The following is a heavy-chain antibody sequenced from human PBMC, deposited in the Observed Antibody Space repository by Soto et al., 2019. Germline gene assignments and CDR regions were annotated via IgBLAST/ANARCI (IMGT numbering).Heavy chain of an antibody. Sequence: PSVKFSCKAFGGNFTNYGISWVRQPPGQGLEWMGGIIPLFGTTNYAQKFRGRVTVTADESTSTVYMELSSLRSEDTAMYYCATNPYCTNGVCSWGKYYFDYWGQGTLVTVSS. CDR3: ATNPYCTNGVCSWGKYYFDY. V-gene: IGHV1-69*13. J-gene: IGHJ4*02. CDR2: IIPLFGTT. D-gene: IGHD2-8*01. CDR1: GGNFTNYG.